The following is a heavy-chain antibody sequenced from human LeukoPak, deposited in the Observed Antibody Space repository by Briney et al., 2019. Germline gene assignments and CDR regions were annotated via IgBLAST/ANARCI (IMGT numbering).Heavy chain of an antibody. J-gene: IGHJ4*02. CDR2: ISGSGGST. CDR3: AKGGAYYYDSTAYYRD. CDR1: GFTFSSYA. V-gene: IGHV3-23*01. D-gene: IGHD3-22*01. Sequence: PGGSLRLSCAASGFTFSSYAMSWVRQAPGKGLESVSAISGSGGSTYYADPVKGRFTISRDNSKNTLYLQMNSLRAEDTAVYYCAKGGAYYYDSTAYYRDWGQGTLVTVSS.